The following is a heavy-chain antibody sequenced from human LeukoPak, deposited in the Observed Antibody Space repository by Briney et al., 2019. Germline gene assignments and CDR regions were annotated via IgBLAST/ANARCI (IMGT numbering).Heavy chain of an antibody. J-gene: IGHJ6*03. Sequence: GGSLRLSCAASGFTFSSYSMNWVRQAPGKGLEWVSSISSSSSYIHYADSVKGRFTISRDNAKNSLYLQMDSLRAEDTAVYYCARGVPKTSYYYYYMDVWGKGTTVTVSS. CDR1: GFTFSSYS. CDR3: ARGVPKTSYYYYYMDV. CDR2: ISSSSSYI. V-gene: IGHV3-21*01. D-gene: IGHD4-11*01.